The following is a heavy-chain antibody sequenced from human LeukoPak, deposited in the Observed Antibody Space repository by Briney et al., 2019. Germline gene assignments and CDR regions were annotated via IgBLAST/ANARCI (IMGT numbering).Heavy chain of an antibody. CDR3: ARGPVTKFEI. J-gene: IGHJ3*02. D-gene: IGHD4-17*01. Sequence: GGSLRLSCAASGFAVSSNYMSWVRQAPGKGLEWVSVIYSGGTTYYADSVKGRFTISRDNSNNTLYLQMNSLRAEDTAVYYCARGPVTKFEIWGQGTILTVSS. CDR1: GFAVSSNY. CDR2: IYSGGTT. V-gene: IGHV3-53*01.